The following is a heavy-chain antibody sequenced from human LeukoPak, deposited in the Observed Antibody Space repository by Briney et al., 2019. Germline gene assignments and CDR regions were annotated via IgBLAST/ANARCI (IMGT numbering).Heavy chain of an antibody. CDR2: ISAYNGNT. CDR1: GYTFTSYG. Sequence: GASVKVSCKASGYTFTSYGISWVRQAPGQGLEWMGWISAYNGNTNYAQKLQGRVTMTEDTSTDTAYMELSSLRSEDTAVYYCATYIQYSSSSGYWGQGTLVTVSS. V-gene: IGHV1-18*01. CDR3: ATYIQYSSSSGY. D-gene: IGHD6-13*01. J-gene: IGHJ4*02.